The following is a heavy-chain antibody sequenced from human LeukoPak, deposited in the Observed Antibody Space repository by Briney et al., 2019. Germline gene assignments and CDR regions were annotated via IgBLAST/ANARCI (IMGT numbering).Heavy chain of an antibody. V-gene: IGHV3-23*01. CDR1: GFTFSSYA. J-gene: IGHJ4*02. CDR3: AKDRYSGSYYEALDY. D-gene: IGHD1-26*01. CDR2: ISGSGGST. Sequence: GGSLRLSCAASGFTFSSYAMSRVRQAPGKGLEWVSAISGSGGSTYYADSVKGRFTISRDNSKNTLYLQMNSLRAEDTAVYYCAKDRYSGSYYEALDYWGQGTLVTVSS.